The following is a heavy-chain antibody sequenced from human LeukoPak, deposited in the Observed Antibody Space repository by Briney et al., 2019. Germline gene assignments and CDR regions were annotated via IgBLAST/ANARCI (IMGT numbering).Heavy chain of an antibody. CDR2: IRSSSSYI. Sequence: TGGSLRLSCAASGFTFSSYSMNWVRQAPGKGLEWVSSIRSSSSYIYYADSVKGRSTISRDNAKNSLYLQRNSLRAEDTAVYYCARSPGEWEPMYYFDYWGQGTLVTVSS. V-gene: IGHV3-21*01. J-gene: IGHJ4*02. D-gene: IGHD1-26*01. CDR1: GFTFSSYS. CDR3: ARSPGEWEPMYYFDY.